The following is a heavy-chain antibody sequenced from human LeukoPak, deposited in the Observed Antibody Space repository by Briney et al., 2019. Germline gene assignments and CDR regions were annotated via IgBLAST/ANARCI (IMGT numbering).Heavy chain of an antibody. V-gene: IGHV1-18*01. CDR3: ARADIRAIASSGWYGFAY. CDR2: ISAYNVNT. CDR1: GYTFTSYG. Sequence: GASVKVSCKASGYTFTSYGITWVRQAPGQGLEWVGWISAYNVNTTYAQKLQTRVTMTADTSTSTASIELRSLRSDDTAVYYCARADIRAIASSGWYGFAYWGQGTLVTVSS. J-gene: IGHJ4*02. D-gene: IGHD6-19*01.